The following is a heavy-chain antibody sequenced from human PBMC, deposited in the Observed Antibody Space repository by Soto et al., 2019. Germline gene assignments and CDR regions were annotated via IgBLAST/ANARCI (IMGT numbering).Heavy chain of an antibody. CDR3: ARGVAGSGFDL. Sequence: SQTLSLTCAISGDSVSSNTAAWNWIRSSPSRGLEWLGRTYYSYNWRNDYAVSVKSRITVNPDTSKNHFSLQLNSVTPDDTAVYYCARGVAGSGFDLWGQGTLVTVSS. J-gene: IGHJ4*02. CDR2: TYYSYNWRN. V-gene: IGHV6-1*01. D-gene: IGHD6-19*01. CDR1: GDSVSSNTAA.